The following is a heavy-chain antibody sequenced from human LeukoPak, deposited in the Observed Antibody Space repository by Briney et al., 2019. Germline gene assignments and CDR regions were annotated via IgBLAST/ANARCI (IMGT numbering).Heavy chain of an antibody. CDR2: IYYSGST. D-gene: IGHD3-22*01. CDR3: ARDDYSSGYVDY. J-gene: IGHJ4*02. Sequence: SETLSLTCTVSGGSISSGGYYWSWIRQHPGKGLEWIGYIYYSGSTYYNPSLKSRVTISVDTSKNQFSLKLSSVTAADTAVYYCARDDYSSGYVDYWGQGTLVTVSS. CDR1: GGSISSGGYY. V-gene: IGHV4-31*03.